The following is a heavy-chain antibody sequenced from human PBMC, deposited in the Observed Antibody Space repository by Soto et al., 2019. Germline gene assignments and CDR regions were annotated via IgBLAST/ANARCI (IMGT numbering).Heavy chain of an antibody. CDR2: IYYSGST. J-gene: IGHJ6*02. D-gene: IGHD2-8*02. CDR1: GGSISSSSYY. V-gene: IGHV4-39*01. Sequence: PSETLSLTCTVSGGSISSSSYYWGWIRQPPGKGLEWIGSIYYSGSTYYNPSLKSRVTISVDTSKNQFSRKLSSVTAADTAVYYCARALGGLLDGMDVWGQGTTVTVSS. CDR3: ARALGGLLDGMDV.